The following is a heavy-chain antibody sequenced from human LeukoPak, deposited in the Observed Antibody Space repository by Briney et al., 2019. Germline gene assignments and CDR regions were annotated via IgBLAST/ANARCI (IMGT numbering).Heavy chain of an antibody. J-gene: IGHJ3*02. CDR2: IIQDGNEK. CDR3: AREGASKISHAFDI. D-gene: IGHD3-16*01. CDR1: GFPFSTYW. V-gene: IGHV3-7*01. Sequence: GGSLRLSCAVSGFPFSTYWMTRVRQAPGKGLEWVANIIQDGNEKFYVGSVKGRFTISRDNAKNSLYLQMNSLRAEDTAVYYCAREGASKISHAFDIWGQGTMVTVSS.